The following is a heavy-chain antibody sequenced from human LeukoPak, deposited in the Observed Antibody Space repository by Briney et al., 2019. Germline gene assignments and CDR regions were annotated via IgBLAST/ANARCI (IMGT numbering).Heavy chain of an antibody. CDR1: GFTFSNAW. V-gene: IGHV3-15*01. D-gene: IGHD5-24*01. CDR2: IKTETDGGTT. J-gene: IGHJ4*02. Sequence: GGSLRLSCAASGFTFSNAWMSWVRQAPGKGLEWVGRIKTETDGGTTDYSAPVKGRFTISRDDSQNTLYLGMNSLKVEDTAVYYCATDKNYLDYWGQGTLVTVSS. CDR3: ATDKNYLDY.